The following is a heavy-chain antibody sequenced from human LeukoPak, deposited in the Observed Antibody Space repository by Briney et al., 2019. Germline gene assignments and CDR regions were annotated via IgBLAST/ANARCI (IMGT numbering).Heavy chain of an antibody. V-gene: IGHV4-61*02. CDR2: IYTSGST. CDR3: AKGNYFDP. J-gene: IGHJ5*02. CDR1: GGSISSGSYY. Sequence: SQTLSLTCTVSGGSISSGSYYWSWIRQPAGKGLEWIGRIYTSGSTNYNPSLKSRVTISVDTSKNQFSLKLSSVTAADTAVYFCAKGNYFDPWGQGTLVTVSS.